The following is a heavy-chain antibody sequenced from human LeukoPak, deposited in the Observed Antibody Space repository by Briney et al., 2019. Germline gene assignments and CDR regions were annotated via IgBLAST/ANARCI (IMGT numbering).Heavy chain of an antibody. CDR2: INHSGST. CDR1: GGSFSGYY. CDR3: AGVVVVPAAVFDY. J-gene: IGHJ4*02. D-gene: IGHD2-2*01. Sequence: PSETLSLTCAVYGGSFSGYYWSWIRQPPGKGLEWIGEINHSGSTNYNPSLKSRVTISVDTSKNQFSLKLSSVTAADTAVYYCAGVVVVPAAVFDYWGQGTLVTVSS. V-gene: IGHV4-34*01.